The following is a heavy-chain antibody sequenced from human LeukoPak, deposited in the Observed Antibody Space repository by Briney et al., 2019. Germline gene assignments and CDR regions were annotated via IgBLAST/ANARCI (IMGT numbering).Heavy chain of an antibody. D-gene: IGHD5-18*01. J-gene: IGHJ4*02. CDR1: GFTFSSYS. Sequence: GGSLRLSCAASGFTFSSYSMNWVRQAPGKGLEWVSSISSSSSYIYYADSVKGRFTISRDNAKNSLYLQMNSLRAEDTAVYYCARAGIQLWLYYFDYWGQGTLVTVSS. CDR3: ARAGIQLWLYYFDY. V-gene: IGHV3-21*01. CDR2: ISSSSSYI.